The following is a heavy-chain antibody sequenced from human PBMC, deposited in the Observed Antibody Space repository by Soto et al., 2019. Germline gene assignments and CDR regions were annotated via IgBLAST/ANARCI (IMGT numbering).Heavy chain of an antibody. J-gene: IGHJ4*02. CDR3: ARFKFGGYTQGY. V-gene: IGHV3-73*01. CDR1: GFTFSDSP. Sequence: GRSLRLSCAASGFTFSDSPIHRVRQASGKGLEWVGRIRHKAENYATAYSASVRGRFTVSRDDSQNTAYLQMNSLKTEDTAVYYCARFKFGGYTQGYWGQGTLVTVSS. CDR2: IRHKAENYAT. D-gene: IGHD5-12*01.